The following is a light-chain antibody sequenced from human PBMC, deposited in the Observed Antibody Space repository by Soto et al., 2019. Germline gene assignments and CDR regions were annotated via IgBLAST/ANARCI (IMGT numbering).Light chain of an antibody. Sequence: DIQMTQSPSTLSASVGDRVTITCRASQSFSSWLAWYQQKPGKAPKLLIYKASSLESGVPSRFSGGGSGTEFTLTISSLQPDDFAAYYCQQYNSYPLTFGGGTKVDIK. CDR3: QQYNSYPLT. V-gene: IGKV1-5*03. J-gene: IGKJ4*01. CDR1: QSFSSW. CDR2: KAS.